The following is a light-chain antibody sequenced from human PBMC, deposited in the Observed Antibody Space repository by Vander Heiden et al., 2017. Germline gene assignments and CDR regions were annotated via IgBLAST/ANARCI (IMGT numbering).Light chain of an antibody. CDR2: DVS. CDR1: SSDVGGYNY. Sequence: QSALTQPASVSGSPGQSITISCTGTSSDVGGYNYVSWYQQHPGKAHKLMIYDVSNRPPGVSNRFSGSKSGNTASLTIPGLQAEDEAHYYCSSYTGSSTYVFGTGTKVTVL. CDR3: SSYTGSSTYV. V-gene: IGLV2-14*03. J-gene: IGLJ1*01.